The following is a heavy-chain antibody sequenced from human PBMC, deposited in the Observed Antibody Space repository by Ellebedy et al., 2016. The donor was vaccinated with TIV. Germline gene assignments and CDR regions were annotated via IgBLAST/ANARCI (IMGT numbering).Heavy chain of an antibody. CDR1: GYSFTTYG. CDR2: IYPGDSDT. V-gene: IGHV5-51*01. Sequence: GGSLRLSCKGSGYSFTTYGIAWVRQMPGKGLEWMGIIYPGDSDTRYSPSFQGQVTISTDKSISTAYLQWSSLKASDTAMYYCARHPDDYFDYWGQGTLVTVSS. J-gene: IGHJ4*02. CDR3: ARHPDDYFDY. D-gene: IGHD1-14*01.